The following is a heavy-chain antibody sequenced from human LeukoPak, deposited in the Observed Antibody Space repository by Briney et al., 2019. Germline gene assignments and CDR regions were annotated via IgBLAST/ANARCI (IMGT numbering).Heavy chain of an antibody. Sequence: GGSLRLSCAASGFDFATYWMFWVRQAPGKGLVWVAQINSDGSGATYGDSAKGRFSISRDNAKNTLFLYMSGLRAEDTAVYYCARGGIAVGDYWGQGTLATVSS. CDR2: INSDGSGA. V-gene: IGHV3-74*01. CDR3: ARGGIAVGDY. CDR1: GFDFATYW. J-gene: IGHJ4*02. D-gene: IGHD6-19*01.